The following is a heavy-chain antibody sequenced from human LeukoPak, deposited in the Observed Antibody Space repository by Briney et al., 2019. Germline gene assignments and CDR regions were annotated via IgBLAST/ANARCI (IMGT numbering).Heavy chain of an antibody. J-gene: IGHJ3*02. CDR3: ARVFSEGAMIAWDAFDI. V-gene: IGHV4-4*07. D-gene: IGHD1-26*01. Sequence: SETLSLTCTVSGGSISSYYWSWIRQPAGKGLEWIGRIYTSGSTNYNPSLKSRVTMSVDTSKNQFSLKLSSVTAADTAVYYCARVFSEGAMIAWDAFDIWGQGTMVTVSS. CDR1: GGSISSYY. CDR2: IYTSGST.